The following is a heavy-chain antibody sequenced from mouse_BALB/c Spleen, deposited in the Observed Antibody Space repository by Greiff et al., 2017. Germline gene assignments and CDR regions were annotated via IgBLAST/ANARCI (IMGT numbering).Heavy chain of an antibody. CDR3: ARHERMITTSVAY. V-gene: IGHV1-9*01. CDR2: ILPGSGST. CDR1: GYTFSSYW. J-gene: IGHJ3*01. Sequence: VQLQQSGAELMKPGASVKISCKATGYTFSSYWIEWVKQRPGHGLEWIGEILPGSGSTNYNEKFKGKATFTADTSSNTAYMQLSSLTSEDSAVYYCARHERMITTSVAYWGQGTLVTVSA. D-gene: IGHD2-4*01.